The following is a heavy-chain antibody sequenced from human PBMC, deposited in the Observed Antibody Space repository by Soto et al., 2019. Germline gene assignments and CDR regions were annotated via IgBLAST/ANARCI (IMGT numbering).Heavy chain of an antibody. D-gene: IGHD6-6*01. CDR1: GFTFSSYG. Sequence: GGSLRLSCAASGFTFSSYGMHWVRQAPGKGLEWVAVISYDGSNKYYADSVKGRFTISRDNSKNTLYLQMNSLRAEDTAVYYCAKGGAARPTSSIDYWGQGTLVTVSS. V-gene: IGHV3-30*18. CDR2: ISYDGSNK. J-gene: IGHJ4*02. CDR3: AKGGAARPTSSIDY.